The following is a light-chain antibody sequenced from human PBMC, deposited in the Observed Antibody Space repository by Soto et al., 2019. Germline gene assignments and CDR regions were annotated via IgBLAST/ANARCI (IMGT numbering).Light chain of an antibody. J-gene: IGLJ1*01. CDR2: STN. V-gene: IGLV8-61*01. CDR1: SGSVSISYY. Sequence: QTVVTQEPSFSVSPGGTVTLTCGLSSGSVSISYYPSWYQQTPGQPPRTLIYSTNTRSSGVPDRFSGSILGNKAALTITGAQADDESDYYCMLYMGSDISVFGTGTKVTVL. CDR3: MLYMGSDISV.